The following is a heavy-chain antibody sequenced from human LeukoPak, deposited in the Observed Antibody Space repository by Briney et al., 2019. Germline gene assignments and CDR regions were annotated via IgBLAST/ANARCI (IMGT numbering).Heavy chain of an antibody. CDR3: ARAGTDCPDGGWFDP. CDR2: INPSGGST. Sequence: ASVKVSCKASGYTFTSYYMHWVRQAPGQGLEWMGIINPSGGSTSYAQKFQGRVTMTRDMSTSTVYMELSSLRSEDTAVYYCARAGTDCPDGGWFDPWGQGTLVTVSS. J-gene: IGHJ5*02. V-gene: IGHV1-46*01. D-gene: IGHD2-15*01. CDR1: GYTFTSYY.